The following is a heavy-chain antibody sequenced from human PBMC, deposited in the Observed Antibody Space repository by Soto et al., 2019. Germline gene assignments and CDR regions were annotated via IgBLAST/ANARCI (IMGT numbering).Heavy chain of an antibody. Sequence: ASVKVSCKASGYTFTGYYMHWVRQAPGQGLEWMGWINPNSGGTNYAQKFQGWVTMTRDTSISTAYMELSRLRSDDTAVYYCARGPTVTNAPYYYYYMDVWGKGTTVTVSS. D-gene: IGHD4-4*01. CDR1: GYTFTGYY. CDR2: INPNSGGT. J-gene: IGHJ6*03. V-gene: IGHV1-2*04. CDR3: ARGPTVTNAPYYYYYMDV.